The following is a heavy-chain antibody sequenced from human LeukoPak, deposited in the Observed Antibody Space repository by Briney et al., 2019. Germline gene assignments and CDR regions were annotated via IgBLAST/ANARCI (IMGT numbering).Heavy chain of an antibody. V-gene: IGHV4-59*08. J-gene: IGHJ3*02. CDR2: IYYSGST. CDR1: GGSISSYY. Sequence: SETLSLTCTVSGGSISSYYWNWVRQPPGKRQEWIGYIYYSGSTNYNPSLKSRVTISVDTSKNQFPLKLSSVTAADTAVYYCARQDRPDAFDIWGQGTMVTVSS. CDR3: ARQDRPDAFDI.